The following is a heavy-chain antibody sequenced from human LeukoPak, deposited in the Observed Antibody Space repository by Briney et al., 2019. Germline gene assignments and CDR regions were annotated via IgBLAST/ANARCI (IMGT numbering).Heavy chain of an antibody. Sequence: SETLSLTCTVSGGSISSGDYYWSWIRQRPGKGLDWIGYIYYSGSTYYNPSLKSRVTISVDTSKNQFSLKLSSVTAADTAVYYCARALPWSGYLNWGQGTLVTVSS. CDR2: IYYSGST. CDR1: GGSISSGDYY. D-gene: IGHD3-3*01. J-gene: IGHJ4*02. V-gene: IGHV4-30-4*01. CDR3: ARALPWSGYLN.